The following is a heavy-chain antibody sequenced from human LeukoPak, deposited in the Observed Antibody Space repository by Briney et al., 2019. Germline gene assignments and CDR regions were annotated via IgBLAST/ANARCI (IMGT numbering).Heavy chain of an antibody. Sequence: SVKVSFKGSGGTFNNYAISWVGQAPGEGIEWMGGIIPIFGIANYTQKFQGRGTITADKSTSTAYMELSSLRSEDTAVYYCARYAGDYYGMDVWGQGTTVTVSS. CDR3: ARYAGDYYGMDV. D-gene: IGHD4-17*01. J-gene: IGHJ6*02. V-gene: IGHV1-69*10. CDR1: GGTFNNYA. CDR2: IIPIFGIA.